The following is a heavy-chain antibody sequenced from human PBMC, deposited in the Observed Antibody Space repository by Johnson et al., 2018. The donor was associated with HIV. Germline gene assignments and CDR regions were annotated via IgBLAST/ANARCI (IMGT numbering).Heavy chain of an antibody. CDR2: IYSGGTT. J-gene: IGHJ3*01. D-gene: IGHD3-22*01. CDR3: ARGGFTMIVVAY. Sequence: VQLVESGGGLVKPGGSLRLSCAASGFTFSNAWMSWVRQAPGKGLEWVSVIYSGGTTYYADSVKGRFTISRDNAKNSLYLQMNSLRAEDTAVYYCARGGFTMIVVAYWGQGTMVTVSS. V-gene: IGHV3-66*01. CDR1: GFTFSNAW.